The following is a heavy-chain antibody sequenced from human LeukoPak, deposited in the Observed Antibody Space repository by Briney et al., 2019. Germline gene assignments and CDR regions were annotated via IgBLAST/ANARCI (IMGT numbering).Heavy chain of an antibody. CDR1: GGSISSYY. Sequence: SETLSLTCTVSGGSISSYYWSWIRQPPGKGLEWIGYIYHSGSTNYNPSLKSRVTISVDTSKNQFSLKLSSVTAADTAVYYCARDQGGRQPNYDFWSGLDWYFDLWGRGTLVTVSS. J-gene: IGHJ2*01. CDR3: ARDQGGRQPNYDFWSGLDWYFDL. D-gene: IGHD3-3*01. CDR2: IYHSGST. V-gene: IGHV4-59*01.